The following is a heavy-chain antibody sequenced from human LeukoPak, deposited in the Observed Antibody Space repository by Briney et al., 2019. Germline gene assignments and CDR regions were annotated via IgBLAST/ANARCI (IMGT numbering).Heavy chain of an antibody. Sequence: PGGSLRLSCAAYGFTFSDQSMNWVRQAPGKGLEWVSSISANSLHIFYADSVKGRFTISRDNAKNSLYLQMNNLRVEDTAVYYCVGPDSQFDCWGQGTLVTVSS. J-gene: IGHJ4*02. V-gene: IGHV3-21*01. CDR2: ISANSLHI. CDR1: GFTFSDQS. D-gene: IGHD3-10*01. CDR3: VGPDSQFDC.